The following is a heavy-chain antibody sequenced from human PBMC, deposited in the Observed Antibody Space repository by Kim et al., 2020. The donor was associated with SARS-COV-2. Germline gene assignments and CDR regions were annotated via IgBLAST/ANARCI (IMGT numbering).Heavy chain of an antibody. CDR1: GGTFSSYA. D-gene: IGHD4-4*01. CDR2: IIPIFGTA. V-gene: IGHV1-69*13. CDR3: ARASTVTPRNYYYYGMDV. Sequence: SVKVSCKASGGTFSSYAISWVRQAPGQGLEWMGGIIPIFGTANYAQKFQGRVTITADESTSTAYMELSSLRSEDTAVYYCARASTVTPRNYYYYGMDVWGQGTTVTVSS. J-gene: IGHJ6*02.